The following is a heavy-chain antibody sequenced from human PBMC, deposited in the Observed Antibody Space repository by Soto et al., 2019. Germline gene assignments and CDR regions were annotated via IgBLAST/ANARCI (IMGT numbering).Heavy chain of an antibody. V-gene: IGHV3-66*01. CDR3: ARDVGV. J-gene: IGHJ6*04. Sequence: EVQLVESGGDLVQPGGSLRLSCAASGITVNNNYMSWVRQAPGKGLEWVSVIYSGGSTGYADSVKGRFTISRDNPKNTVYLLMNGLRAEDTAVYYCARDVGVWGRGTTVTVSS. CDR1: GITVNNNY. CDR2: IYSGGST.